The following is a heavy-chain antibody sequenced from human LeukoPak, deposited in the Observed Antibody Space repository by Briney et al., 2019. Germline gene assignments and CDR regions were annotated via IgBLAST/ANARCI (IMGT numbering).Heavy chain of an antibody. Sequence: GGSLRLSCAASGFTFSSYAMSWVRQAPGKGLEWVSAISGSGGSTYYADSVKGRFTISRDNSKNTLYLQMNSLRAEDTAVYYCEKRGDVLRYFDWSIFGDYFDYWGQGTLVTVSS. CDR1: GFTFSSYA. CDR2: ISGSGGST. CDR3: EKRGDVLRYFDWSIFGDYFDY. V-gene: IGHV3-23*01. D-gene: IGHD3-9*01. J-gene: IGHJ4*02.